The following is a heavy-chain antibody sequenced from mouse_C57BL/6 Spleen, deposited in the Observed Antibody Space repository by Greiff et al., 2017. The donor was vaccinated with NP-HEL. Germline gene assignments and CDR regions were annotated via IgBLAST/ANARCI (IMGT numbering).Heavy chain of an antibody. Sequence: VQLQQPGAELVKPGASVKLSCTASGYTFTSYWMHWVKQRPGQGLEWIGMIHPNSGSTNYNEKFKGQATLTVDKSSSTAYMQLSSLTSEDSAVYYCARTTGVASGDFDGWGTGTTVTVSS. V-gene: IGHV1-64*01. CDR3: ARTTGVASGDFDG. J-gene: IGHJ1*03. CDR2: IHPNSGST. D-gene: IGHD1-1*01. CDR1: GYTFTSYW.